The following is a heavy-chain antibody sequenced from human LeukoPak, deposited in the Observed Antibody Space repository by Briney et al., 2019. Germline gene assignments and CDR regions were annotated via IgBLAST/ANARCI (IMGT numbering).Heavy chain of an antibody. CDR3: AKDLNADYGDTVY. V-gene: IGHV3-23*01. J-gene: IGHJ4*02. CDR1: GFTFSSYA. Sequence: GGSLRLSCAASGFTFSSYAMSWVRQAPGKGLEWVSTISGSGGSTYYADSVKGRFTISRDNSKNTLSLQMNSLRAEDTAVYYCAKDLNADYGDTVYWGQGTLVTVSS. CDR2: ISGSGGST. D-gene: IGHD4-17*01.